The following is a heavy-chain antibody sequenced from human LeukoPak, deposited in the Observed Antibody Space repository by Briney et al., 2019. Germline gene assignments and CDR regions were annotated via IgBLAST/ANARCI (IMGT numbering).Heavy chain of an antibody. CDR2: IYYSGST. D-gene: IGHD3-10*01. CDR3: ARVVVRGVIILSFDY. Sequence: SETLSLTCTVSGGSISSSSYYWGWIRQPPGKGLEWIGSIYYSGSTNYNPSLKSRVTISVDTSKNQFSLKLSSVTAADTAVYYCARVVVRGVIILSFDYWGQGTLVTVSS. J-gene: IGHJ4*02. V-gene: IGHV4-39*07. CDR1: GGSISSSSYY.